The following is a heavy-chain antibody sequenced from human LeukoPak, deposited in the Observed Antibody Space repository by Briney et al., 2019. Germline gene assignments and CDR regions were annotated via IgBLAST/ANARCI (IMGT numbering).Heavy chain of an antibody. J-gene: IGHJ4*02. V-gene: IGHV4-34*01. CDR1: GGSFSGYY. CDR3: ARGISSWYGPYYFDY. Sequence: SETLSLTXAVYGGSFSGYYWSWIGQPPGKGLEWIGEINHSGSTNYNPSLKSRVTISVDTSKNQFSLKLSSVTAADTAVYYCARGISSWYGPYYFDYWGQGTLVTVSS. D-gene: IGHD6-13*01. CDR2: INHSGST.